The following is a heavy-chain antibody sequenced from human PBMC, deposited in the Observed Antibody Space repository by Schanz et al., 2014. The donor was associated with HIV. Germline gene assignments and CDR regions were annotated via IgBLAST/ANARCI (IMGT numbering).Heavy chain of an antibody. CDR2: ISGNGDST. CDR3: AKVDAAHKHIGAAGD. Sequence: EVQLLESVGGLVQPGGSLRLSCAASGFTFNSYAMKWVRQAPGKGLEWVSGISGNGDSTYYADSVKGRFTISRDYSKNTLYLQMNSLRAEATAVYYCAKVDAAHKHIGAAGDWGQGTLVTVSS. V-gene: IGHV3-23*01. J-gene: IGHJ4*02. D-gene: IGHD6-13*01. CDR1: GFTFNSYA.